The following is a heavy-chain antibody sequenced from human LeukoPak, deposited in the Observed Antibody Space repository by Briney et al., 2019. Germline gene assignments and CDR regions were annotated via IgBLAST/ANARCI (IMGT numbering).Heavy chain of an antibody. CDR3: ARLTSSGWYFRHGMDV. CDR1: GGPFSGYY. CDR2: INHSGST. Sequence: SETLSLTCAVYGGPFSGYYWSWIRQPPGKGLEWIGEINHSGSTNYNPSLKSRVTISVDTSKNQFSLKLSSVTAADTAVYYCARLTSSGWYFRHGMDVWGQGTTVTVSS. V-gene: IGHV4-34*01. J-gene: IGHJ6*02. D-gene: IGHD6-19*01.